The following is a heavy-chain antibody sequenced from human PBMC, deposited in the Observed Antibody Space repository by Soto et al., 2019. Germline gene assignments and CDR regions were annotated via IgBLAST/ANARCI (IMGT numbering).Heavy chain of an antibody. CDR1: GFTFSSYA. J-gene: IGHJ6*02. Sequence: LRLSCSASGFTFSSYAMHWVRQAPGKGLEYVSAISSNGGSTYYADSVKGRFTISRDNSKNTLYLQMNSLRAEDTAVYYCGRKEYSYGYVYYGMDVWGQGTTVTVSS. CDR2: ISSNGGST. V-gene: IGHV3-64*04. D-gene: IGHD5-18*01. CDR3: GRKEYSYGYVYYGMDV.